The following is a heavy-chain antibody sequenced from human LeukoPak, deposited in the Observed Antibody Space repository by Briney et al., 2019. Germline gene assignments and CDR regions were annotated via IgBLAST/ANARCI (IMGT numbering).Heavy chain of an antibody. CDR1: GGSISSYY. V-gene: IGHV4-59*01. CDR2: IYYSGST. Sequence: SETLSLTCTVSGGSISSYYWSWIRQPPGKGLEWIGYIYYSGSTNYNPSLKSRVTISVDTSKNQFSLKLSSVTAADTAVYYCARDARGSGWYRDGEIDYWGQGTLVTVSS. D-gene: IGHD6-19*01. CDR3: ARDARGSGWYRDGEIDY. J-gene: IGHJ4*02.